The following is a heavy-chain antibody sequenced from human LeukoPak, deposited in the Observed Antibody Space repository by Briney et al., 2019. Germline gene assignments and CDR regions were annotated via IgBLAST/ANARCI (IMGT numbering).Heavy chain of an antibody. Sequence: ASVKVSCKASGYTLTDYYLHWVRQAPGHGLKRMGWINPNSGATHYAQSFQARVTMTRDTSIGSGYMELTGLESADTAVYYCARVGYCSSTSCYIDGAFDIWGQGTMVTVSS. CDR2: INPNSGAT. J-gene: IGHJ3*02. D-gene: IGHD2-2*02. CDR3: ARVGYCSSTSCYIDGAFDI. V-gene: IGHV1-2*02. CDR1: GYTLTDYY.